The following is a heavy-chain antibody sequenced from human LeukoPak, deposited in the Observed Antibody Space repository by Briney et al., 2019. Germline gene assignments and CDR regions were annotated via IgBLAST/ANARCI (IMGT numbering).Heavy chain of an antibody. V-gene: IGHV1-46*01. CDR2: VNPSGGST. CDR3: ASPERGYSYGYDAFDI. CDR1: GYTFTSYY. D-gene: IGHD5-18*01. J-gene: IGHJ3*02. Sequence: GASVKVSCKASGYTFTSYYMHWVRQAPGQGLEWMGIVNPSGGSTSYAQKFQGRVTMTRDTSTSTVYMELSSLRSEDTAVYYCASPERGYSYGYDAFDIWGQGTMVTVSS.